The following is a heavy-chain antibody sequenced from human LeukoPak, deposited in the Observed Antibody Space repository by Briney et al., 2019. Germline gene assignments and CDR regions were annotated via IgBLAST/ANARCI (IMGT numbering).Heavy chain of an antibody. Sequence: GGSLRLSCAASGLTFSSYGMHWVRQAPGKGLEWVAFIRYDGNNKYYADSVKGRFTISRDNSKNTLYLQMNSLRAEDTAVYYCVRDRDYYDSSNYYLHSTFDYWGQGTLVTVSS. CDR2: IRYDGNNK. CDR1: GLTFSSYG. V-gene: IGHV3-30*02. D-gene: IGHD3-22*01. CDR3: VRDRDYYDSSNYYLHSTFDY. J-gene: IGHJ4*02.